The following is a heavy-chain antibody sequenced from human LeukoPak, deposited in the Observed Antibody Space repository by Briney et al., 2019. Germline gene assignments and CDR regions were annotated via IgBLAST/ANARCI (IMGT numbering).Heavy chain of an antibody. CDR1: GYSFTSYW. CDR3: ARCLGYCSGGSRCNWFDP. Sequence: GESLKISCKGSGYSFTSYWIGWVRQMPGKGLEWMGIIYPGDSDTRYSPSFQGQVTISADKSISTAYLQWSSLKASDTAMYYCARCLGYCSGGSRCNWFDPWDQGTLVTVSS. D-gene: IGHD2-15*01. J-gene: IGHJ5*02. CDR2: IYPGDSDT. V-gene: IGHV5-51*01.